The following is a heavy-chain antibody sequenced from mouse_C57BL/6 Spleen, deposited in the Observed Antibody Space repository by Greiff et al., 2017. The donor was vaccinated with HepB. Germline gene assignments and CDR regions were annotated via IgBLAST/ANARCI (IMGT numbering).Heavy chain of an antibody. Sequence: VQLQQSGAELVKPGASVKLSCKASGYTFTSYWMQWVKQRPGQGLEWIGEIDPSDSYTNYNQKFKGKATLTVDTSSSTAYMQLSSLTSEDSAVYYCARRGLYYGLGYYAMDYWGQGTSVTVSS. D-gene: IGHD2-1*01. CDR2: IDPSDSYT. J-gene: IGHJ4*01. CDR1: GYTFTSYW. V-gene: IGHV1-50*01. CDR3: ARRGLYYGLGYYAMDY.